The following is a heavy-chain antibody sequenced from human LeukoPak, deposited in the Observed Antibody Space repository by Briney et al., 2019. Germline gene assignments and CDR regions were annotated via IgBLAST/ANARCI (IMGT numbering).Heavy chain of an antibody. CDR2: LVYDARS. V-gene: IGHV3-33*01. CDR3: ARDLSAAFDF. CDR1: GFPFSSYG. D-gene: IGHD6-19*01. Sequence: GGSLRLSCAASGFPFSSYGMHWVRQAPGKGLEWVARLVYDARSDYANSVKGRFSISRDDSKNTLFLDMSNLRVEDTALYYCARDLSAAFDFWGQGVLATVSS. J-gene: IGHJ4*02.